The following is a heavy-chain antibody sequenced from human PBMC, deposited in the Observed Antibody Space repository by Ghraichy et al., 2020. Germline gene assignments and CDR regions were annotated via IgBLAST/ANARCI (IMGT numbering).Heavy chain of an antibody. CDR1: GFTFNTYT. J-gene: IGHJ4*02. V-gene: IGHV3-23*01. CDR3: VTNLGYCGGDTCYSNY. CDR2: ISSSARST. Sequence: GKSLNISCAASGFTFNTYTMSWVRQAPGKGLEWVSAISSSARSTYYADSVKGRFTISRDNSKNTLYLQMISLRAEDTAVYYCVTNLGYCGGDTCYSNYWGQGTLVTVSS. D-gene: IGHD2-15*01.